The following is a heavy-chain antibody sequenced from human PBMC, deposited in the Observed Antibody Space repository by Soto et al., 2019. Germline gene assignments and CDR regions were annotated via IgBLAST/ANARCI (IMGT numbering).Heavy chain of an antibody. CDR1: GFTFSSYE. CDR3: ARESGFASCWFDP. D-gene: IGHD3-3*01. CDR2: ISSSGSTI. J-gene: IGHJ5*02. Sequence: VGSLRLSCAASGFTFSSYEMNWVRQAPGKGLEWVSYISSSGSTIYYADSVKGRFTISRDNAKNSLYLQMNSLRAEDTAVYYCARESGFASCWFDPWGQGTLVTSPQ. V-gene: IGHV3-48*03.